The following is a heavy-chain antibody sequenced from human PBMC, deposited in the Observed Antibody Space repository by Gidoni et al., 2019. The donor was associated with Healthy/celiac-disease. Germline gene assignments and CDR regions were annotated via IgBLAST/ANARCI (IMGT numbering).Heavy chain of an antibody. CDR1: GFTFSSYS. CDR3: ARGRGSGSYLLGY. Sequence: EVQLVESGGGLVKPGGSLRLSCAASGFTFSSYSMNWVRQAPGKGLEWVSSISSSSSYIYYADSVKGRFTISRDNAKNSLYLQMNSLRAEDTAVYYCARGRGSGSYLLGYWGQGTLVTVSS. V-gene: IGHV3-21*01. D-gene: IGHD1-26*01. CDR2: ISSSSSYI. J-gene: IGHJ4*02.